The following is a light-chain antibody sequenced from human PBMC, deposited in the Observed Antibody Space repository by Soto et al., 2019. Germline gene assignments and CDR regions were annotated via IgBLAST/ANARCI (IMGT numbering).Light chain of an antibody. CDR2: WAS. CDR1: QSLLYNSNNKTY. J-gene: IGKJ3*01. CDR3: QHYYNIPVS. Sequence: DIVLTQAPDSLSASLGERATINCKSSQSLLYNSNNKTYLAWYQQKPGQPPRLLIYWASTRQSGVPERFSGSGTGTDFTLTINSLQAEDVAVYYCQHYYNIPVSFGHGTKVAIK. V-gene: IGKV4-1*01.